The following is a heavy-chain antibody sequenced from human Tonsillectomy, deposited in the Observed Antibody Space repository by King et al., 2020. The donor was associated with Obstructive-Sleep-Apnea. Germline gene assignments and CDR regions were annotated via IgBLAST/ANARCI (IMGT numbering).Heavy chain of an antibody. CDR1: DDSISSSYY. Sequence: LQLQESGPGLVKPSETLSLTCTVSDDSISSSYYWGWIRQPPGKGLEWIGSMYHSGTTYYNPSLRSRVTMSVDTYKNQFSLKLKSVTAADTAVYYCARHYISKASEWLLVYWFDPWGQGTLVTVSS. J-gene: IGHJ5*02. D-gene: IGHD3-3*01. CDR3: ARHYISKASEWLLVYWFDP. CDR2: MYHSGTT. V-gene: IGHV4-39*01.